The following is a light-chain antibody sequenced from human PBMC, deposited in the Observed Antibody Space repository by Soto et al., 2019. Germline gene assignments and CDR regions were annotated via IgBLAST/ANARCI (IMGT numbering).Light chain of an antibody. CDR2: DNN. J-gene: IGLJ2*01. CDR1: SSNIGNNY. CDR3: GTWDSSRSAVV. Sequence: QSVLTQPLSASAAPGQKGTISCSGSSSNIGNNYVSWYQQLPGTAPKLLIYDNNKRPSGIPDRFSGSKSGTSATLGITGLQTGDEADDYCGTWDSSRSAVVFGGGTKLTVL. V-gene: IGLV1-51*01.